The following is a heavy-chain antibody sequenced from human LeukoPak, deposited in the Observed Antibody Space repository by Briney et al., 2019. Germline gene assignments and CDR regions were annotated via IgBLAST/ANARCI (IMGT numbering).Heavy chain of an antibody. CDR3: ARVLFTEEDAFDI. J-gene: IGHJ3*02. Sequence: PSETLSLTCTVSGYSISSGYYWGWIRQPPGKGLEWIGEINHSGSTNYNPSLKSRVTMSLDTSKNQFSLNLTSVTAADTAVYYCARVLFTEEDAFDIWGQGTMVTVSS. V-gene: IGHV4-38-2*02. CDR2: INHSGST. CDR1: GYSISSGYY.